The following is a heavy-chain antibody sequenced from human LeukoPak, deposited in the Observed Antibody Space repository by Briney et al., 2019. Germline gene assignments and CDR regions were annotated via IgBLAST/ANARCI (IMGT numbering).Heavy chain of an antibody. CDR3: ARGHYDVLAASYKWTPDY. J-gene: IGHJ4*02. D-gene: IGHD3-9*01. CDR2: ITSGGDYI. V-gene: IGHV3-21*01. Sequence: GGSLGLSCAASGFTFNTFNMNWVRQAPGKGLEWVSSITSGGDYIYYADSVKGRFTTSRDNAKNSLSLQLNSLRVEDTAVYYCARGHYDVLAASYKWTPDYWGQGTLVTVSS. CDR1: GFTFNTFN.